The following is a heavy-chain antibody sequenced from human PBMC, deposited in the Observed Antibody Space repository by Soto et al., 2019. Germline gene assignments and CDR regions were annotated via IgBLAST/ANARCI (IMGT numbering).Heavy chain of an antibody. V-gene: IGHV3-30*18. CDR3: PKDDYGDS. CDR1: GFTFRSYG. Sequence: QVQLVESGGGVVQPGRSLRLSCAASGFTFRSYGMHWVRQAPGRGLDWVAVISSDGSNTYYADSVKGRFTISRDNPKNTLYLQMNGLTDEDTAVYYCPKDDYGDSWGLGTLVTVSS. J-gene: IGHJ4*02. CDR2: ISSDGSNT.